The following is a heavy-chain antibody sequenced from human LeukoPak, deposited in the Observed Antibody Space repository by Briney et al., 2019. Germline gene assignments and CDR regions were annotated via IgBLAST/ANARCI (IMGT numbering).Heavy chain of an antibody. CDR3: ARDVNSYAHCGH. CDR1: GFTFSSHA. V-gene: IGHV3-23*01. CDR2: FSGSGYIT. Sequence: GGSLRLSCAASGFTFSSHAMSWVRQAPGKGLEWVSTFSGSGYITYADSVKGRFTISRDNSRNMLYLQMNSLRAEDTAVYYCARDVNSYAHCGHWGQGTLVTVSS. D-gene: IGHD5-18*01. J-gene: IGHJ4*02.